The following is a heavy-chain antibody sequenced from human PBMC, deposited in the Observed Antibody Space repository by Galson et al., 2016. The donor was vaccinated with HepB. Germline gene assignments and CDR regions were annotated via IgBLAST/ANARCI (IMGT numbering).Heavy chain of an antibody. V-gene: IGHV3-72*01. Sequence: SLRLSCAASGLTFSDHYMDWVRQAPGKGLEWVARSRNRLHGFTTAYAPSVKGRFTISRDDARSSLYLQMNSLKTEYTAVYTCPRGLLVTTVFYGLVVWGQGTTVTVSS. CDR3: PRGLLVTTVFYGLVV. CDR1: GLTFSDHY. J-gene: IGHJ6*02. D-gene: IGHD4-23*01. CDR2: SRNRLHGFTT.